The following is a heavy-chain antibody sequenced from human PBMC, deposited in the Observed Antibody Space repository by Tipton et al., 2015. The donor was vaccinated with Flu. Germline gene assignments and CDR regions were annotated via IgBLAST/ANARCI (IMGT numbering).Heavy chain of an antibody. CDR2: IDSSGST. V-gene: IGHV4-4*07. Sequence: TLSLTCTVSGGSISSYFWSWVRQPAGKGLEWIGRIDSSGSTSYNPSLKSRVTMSVDTSKKQFSLKLESVTAADTAFYYCARDDGRSGWYAHFDSWGQGTLVTVSS. D-gene: IGHD6-19*01. J-gene: IGHJ4*02. CDR3: ARDDGRSGWYAHFDS. CDR1: GGSISSYF.